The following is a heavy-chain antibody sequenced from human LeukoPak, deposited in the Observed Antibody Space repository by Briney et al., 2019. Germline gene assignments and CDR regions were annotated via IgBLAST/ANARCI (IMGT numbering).Heavy chain of an antibody. V-gene: IGHV5-51*01. D-gene: IGHD3-22*01. CDR2: IYPGDSDT. CDR1: GYSFTSYW. CDR3: ARGARRLYYDSSGYYVY. Sequence: GESLKISCKGSGYSFTSYWIGWVRQMPGKGLEWMGIIYPGDSDTRYSPSFQGQVIISADKSISTAYLQWSSLKASDTAMYYCARGARRLYYDSSGYYVYWGQGTLVTVSS. J-gene: IGHJ4*02.